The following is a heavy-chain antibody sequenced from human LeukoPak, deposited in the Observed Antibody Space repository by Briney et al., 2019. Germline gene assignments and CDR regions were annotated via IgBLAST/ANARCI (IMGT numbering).Heavy chain of an antibody. J-gene: IGHJ4*02. CDR1: GGTFSSYA. D-gene: IGHD6-13*01. Sequence: SVKVSCKASGGTFSSYAIGWVRQAPGQGLEWMGRIIPILGIANYAQKFQGRVTITADKSTSTAYMELSSLRSEDTAVYYCARDLSSSWVAGGYFDYWGQGTLVTVSS. V-gene: IGHV1-69*04. CDR2: IIPILGIA. CDR3: ARDLSSSWVAGGYFDY.